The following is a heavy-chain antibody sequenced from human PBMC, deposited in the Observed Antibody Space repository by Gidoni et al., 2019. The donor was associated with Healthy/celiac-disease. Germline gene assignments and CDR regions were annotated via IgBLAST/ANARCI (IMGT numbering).Heavy chain of an antibody. Sequence: EVQLVQSGAEVKKPGESLRISCKGSGYSFTSYWISWVRQMPGKGLEWMGRIDPSDSYTNYSPSFQGHVTISADKSISTAYLQWSSLKASDTAMYYCARLGYYDFWSGYHHEFDPWGQGTLVTVSS. CDR3: ARLGYYDFWSGYHHEFDP. CDR1: GYSFTSYW. CDR2: IDPSDSYT. D-gene: IGHD3-3*01. V-gene: IGHV5-10-1*03. J-gene: IGHJ5*02.